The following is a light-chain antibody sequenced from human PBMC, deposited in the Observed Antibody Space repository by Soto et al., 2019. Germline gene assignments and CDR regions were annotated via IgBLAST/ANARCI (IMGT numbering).Light chain of an antibody. CDR3: SSYTSSITHV. CDR2: DVS. CDR1: SSDVGAYNF. V-gene: IGLV2-14*03. Sequence: QSALTQPASVSGSPGQSSTISCTGTSSDVGAYNFVSWYQQHPGKVPKLMIFDVSSRPSGVSDRVSGSKSGNTASLTISGLQAEDEGDYYCSSYTSSITHVFGSGTKVTVL. J-gene: IGLJ1*01.